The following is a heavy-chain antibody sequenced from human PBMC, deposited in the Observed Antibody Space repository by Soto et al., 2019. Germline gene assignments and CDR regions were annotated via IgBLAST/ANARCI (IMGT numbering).Heavy chain of an antibody. D-gene: IGHD3-10*01. CDR1: GFTFSSYA. CDR3: AKDPITMVRGVITWFDP. Sequence: GGSLRLSCAASGFTFSSYAMSWVRQAPGKGLEWVSAISGSGGSTYYADSVKGRFTISRDNSKNTLYLQMNSLRAEDTAVYYCAKDPITMVRGVITWFDPWGQGTTVTVSS. J-gene: IGHJ5*01. CDR2: ISGSGGST. V-gene: IGHV3-23*01.